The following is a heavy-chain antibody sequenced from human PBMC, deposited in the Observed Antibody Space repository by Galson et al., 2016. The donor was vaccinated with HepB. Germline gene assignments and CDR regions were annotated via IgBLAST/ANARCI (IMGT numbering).Heavy chain of an antibody. CDR1: GYTFNIYG. D-gene: IGHD5-12*01. V-gene: IGHV1-18*04. CDR3: ARDLRPYSGYDDPDD. J-gene: IGHJ4*02. Sequence: SVKVSCKASGYTFNIYGISWVRQAPGQGLEWMGWISAYNGDTSYAPKLQGRVTMTTDKPSTTAYMELRSLTSDDTAVYYCARDLRPYSGYDDPDDWGQGTLVTVSS. CDR2: ISAYNGDT.